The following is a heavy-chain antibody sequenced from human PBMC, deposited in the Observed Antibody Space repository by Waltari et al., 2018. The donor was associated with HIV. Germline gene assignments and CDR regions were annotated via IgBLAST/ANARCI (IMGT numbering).Heavy chain of an antibody. V-gene: IGHV7-4-1*02. CDR3: ARDGGRSRAFDS. J-gene: IGHJ4*02. Sequence: QVQLFQSESELKKPGASVKVSCKASGYTFTSNSINWVRQAPGQGLEWMGWINTNSGSPIYAQGFTGRFVFSLDTSVSTAFLQISALKADDTAVYFCARDGGRSRAFDSWGQGTLVTVSS. CDR2: INTNSGSP. CDR1: GYTFTSNS. D-gene: IGHD3-16*01.